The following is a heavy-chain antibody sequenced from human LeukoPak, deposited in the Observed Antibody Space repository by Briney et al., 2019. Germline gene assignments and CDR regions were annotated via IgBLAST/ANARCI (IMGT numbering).Heavy chain of an antibody. V-gene: IGHV3-23*01. CDR2: ISDSGGST. Sequence: PGGSLRLSCAASGFTFSSYAMSWVRQAPGKGLEWVSTISDSGGSTYYADSVKGRFTISRDNSKNTLDLQMNSLRAEDTAVYYCAKDGYCSSTSCYTGDYWGQGTLVTVSS. CDR1: GFTFSSYA. CDR3: AKDGYCSSTSCYTGDY. J-gene: IGHJ4*02. D-gene: IGHD2-2*02.